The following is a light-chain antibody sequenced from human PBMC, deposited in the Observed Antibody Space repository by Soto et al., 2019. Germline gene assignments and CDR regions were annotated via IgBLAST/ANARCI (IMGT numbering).Light chain of an antibody. J-gene: IGKJ4*01. CDR2: KAS. V-gene: IGKV1-5*03. Sequence: DIQMTQSPSTLSASVGDRVTITCRASQSVSRWLAWYQQKPEKAPNLLIYKASNLQSGVPSMFSGSGSGKEFTLTISSLQPDDFATYYCQQYNGDSTFGGGTEVEIK. CDR1: QSVSRW. CDR3: QQYNGDST.